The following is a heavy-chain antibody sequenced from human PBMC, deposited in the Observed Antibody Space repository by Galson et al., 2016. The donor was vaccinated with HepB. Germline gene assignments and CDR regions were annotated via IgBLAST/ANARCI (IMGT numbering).Heavy chain of an antibody. D-gene: IGHD3-10*01. CDR2: INPKSGGT. Sequence: SVKVSCKASGDTFNIHYIQWVRQAPGQGLEWMGWINPKSGGTNYAQKFQGRVTMTRDTSISTAYMEMSRLRSDDTAVYYCARDKYSYGDYHGMDVWGQGTMVTVSS. CDR1: GDTFNIHY. CDR3: ARDKYSYGDYHGMDV. J-gene: IGHJ6*02. V-gene: IGHV1-2*02.